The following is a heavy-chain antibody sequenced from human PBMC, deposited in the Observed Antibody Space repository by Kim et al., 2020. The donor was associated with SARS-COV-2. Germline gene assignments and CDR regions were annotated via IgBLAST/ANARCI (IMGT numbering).Heavy chain of an antibody. CDR2: IITKGHNT. CDR1: GYTFISYF. CDR3: AGISGWVDYYYG. D-gene: IGHD6-19*01. Sequence: ASVKVSCKASGYTFISYFMLWVRQAPGQGLESMGIIITKGHNTNYAQKFQGRVTMTTDTSTSTLYMELSSLRSDDTSVSYCAGISGWVDYYYG. V-gene: IGHV1-46*01. J-gene: IGHJ6*01.